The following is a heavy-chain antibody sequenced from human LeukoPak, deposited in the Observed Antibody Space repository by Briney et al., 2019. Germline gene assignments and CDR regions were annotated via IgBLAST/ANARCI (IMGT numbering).Heavy chain of an antibody. D-gene: IGHD2-15*01. CDR3: ARGLTSSVVVVAGKNNWFDP. CDR1: GGSFSGYY. Sequence: SETLSLTCAVYGGSFSGYYWSWIRPPPGKGLEWIGEINHSGSTNYNPSLKSRVTISVDTSKHQFSLKLSSVTAADTAVYYCARGLTSSVVVVAGKNNWFDPWGQGTLVTVSS. J-gene: IGHJ5*02. V-gene: IGHV4-34*01. CDR2: INHSGST.